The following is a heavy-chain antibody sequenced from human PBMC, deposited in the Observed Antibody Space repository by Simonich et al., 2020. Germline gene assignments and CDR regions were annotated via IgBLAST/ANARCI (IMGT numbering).Heavy chain of an antibody. Sequence: QVQLVQSGAEVKKPGASVKVSCKASGYTFTGYYKHWVRQAPGQRRELIRWINPISVGTNYAQKLQGRVTMTSETSISTAYMVLSRLRSDDTAVYYCARSHIAAAGTGYFQHWGQGTLVTVSS. J-gene: IGHJ1*01. D-gene: IGHD6-13*01. CDR3: ARSHIAAAGTGYFQH. CDR1: GYTFTGYY. V-gene: IGHV1-2*02. CDR2: INPISVGT.